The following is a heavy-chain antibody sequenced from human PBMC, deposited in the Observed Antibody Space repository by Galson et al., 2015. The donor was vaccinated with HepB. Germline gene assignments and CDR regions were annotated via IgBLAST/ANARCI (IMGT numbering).Heavy chain of an antibody. CDR2: IYSGGAT. Sequence: SLRLSCAASGFTVSNTYMNWVRQAPGKGLEWVSVIYSGGATYYADSVKGRFTISRDNSKNTLYLHVNNPRAADTAVYYCASPFCTGGSCYPLGYWGQGTLVTVSS. CDR1: GFTVSNTY. J-gene: IGHJ4*02. D-gene: IGHD2-15*01. CDR3: ASPFCTGGSCYPLGY. V-gene: IGHV3-53*01.